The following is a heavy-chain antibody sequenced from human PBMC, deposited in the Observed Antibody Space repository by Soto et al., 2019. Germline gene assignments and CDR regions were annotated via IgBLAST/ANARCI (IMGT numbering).Heavy chain of an antibody. J-gene: IGHJ3*01. Sequence: PGGSLRLSCAASGFTFSTSPMHWVRQAPGKGLEWVAVIWSGGNGRYNADSVKGRFTISRDNSRNTLYLQMNSLRAEDTAVYHCTRGLGSLDPFDAWGPGTRVTVSS. CDR2: IWSGGNGR. CDR1: GFTFSTSP. V-gene: IGHV3-33*01. CDR3: TRGLGSLDPFDA. D-gene: IGHD3-16*01.